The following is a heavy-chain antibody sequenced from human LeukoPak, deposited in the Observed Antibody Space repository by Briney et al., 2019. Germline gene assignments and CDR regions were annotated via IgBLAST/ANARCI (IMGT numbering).Heavy chain of an antibody. J-gene: IGHJ5*02. Sequence: SETLSLTCTVSGGSISSYYWSWIRQPPGKGLEWIGYIYYSGSTNYNPSLKSQVTISVDTSKNQFSLKLSSVTAADTAVYYCARSPPRWWFDPWGQGTLVTVSS. V-gene: IGHV4-59*01. CDR2: IYYSGST. CDR3: ARSPPRWWFDP. CDR1: GGSISSYY.